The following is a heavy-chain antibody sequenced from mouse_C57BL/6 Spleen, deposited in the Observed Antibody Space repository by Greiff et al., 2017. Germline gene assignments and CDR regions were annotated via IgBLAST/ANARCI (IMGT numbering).Heavy chain of an antibody. D-gene: IGHD1-1*01. Sequence: QVQLQQSGAELARPGASVKLSCKASGYTFTSYGISWVKQRNGQGLEWIGEIYPRSGNTNYNEKFKGKATLTADKSSSTAYIELRSLTSEDSAVYFCARGANYGSFYAMDYWGQGTSVTVSS. J-gene: IGHJ4*01. CDR3: ARGANYGSFYAMDY. CDR1: GYTFTSYG. V-gene: IGHV1-81*01. CDR2: IYPRSGNT.